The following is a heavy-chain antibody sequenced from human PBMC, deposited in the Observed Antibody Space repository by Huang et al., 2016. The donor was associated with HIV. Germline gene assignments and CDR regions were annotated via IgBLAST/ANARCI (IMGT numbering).Heavy chain of an antibody. CDR3: AKVASGYDFSARGSDWFDP. V-gene: IGHV3-23*01. CDR2: TSGSGGKT. D-gene: IGHD5-12*01. CDR1: AFTFRSYA. Sequence: EMQLLESGGGLVQPGGSLRLSCAASAFTFRSYAMTWVRQALGKGREWVAATSGSGGKTYYADSGKGRLTISRDNSKNTLYLQMNSLRAEDTAVYYCAKVASGYDFSARGSDWFDPWGQGTLVSVSS. J-gene: IGHJ5*02.